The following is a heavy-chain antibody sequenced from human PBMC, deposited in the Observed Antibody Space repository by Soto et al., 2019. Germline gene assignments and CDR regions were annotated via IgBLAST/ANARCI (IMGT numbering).Heavy chain of an antibody. CDR2: VDSDGSIT. D-gene: IGHD4-17*01. J-gene: IGHJ6*02. V-gene: IGHV3-74*01. CDR3: ARDPHHYGYYGLDV. Sequence: EVQLVESGGELVQPGGSLRLSCAASGFAFSSHWMHWVRQAPGKGLMWVARVDSDGSITSYADSVKGRFTISRDNTKNTLYLQLSSLRVEDTAVYFCARDPHHYGYYGLDVWGQGTTVTVSS. CDR1: GFAFSSHW.